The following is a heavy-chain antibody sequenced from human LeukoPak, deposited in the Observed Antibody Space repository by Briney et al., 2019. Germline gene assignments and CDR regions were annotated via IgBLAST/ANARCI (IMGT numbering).Heavy chain of an antibody. J-gene: IGHJ6*03. CDR2: FSSGDTNI. CDR1: GFNFSDYY. CDR3: AREIHSTGYYHAGGYMDV. D-gene: IGHD6-19*01. Sequence: GGSLRLSCAASGFNFSDYYMSWVRQAPGRGLEWISFFSSGDTNIKYADSVKGRFTISRDNAKNSLYLQINSLRAEDTAVYFCAREIHSTGYYHAGGYMDVWGEGTTVIVSS. V-gene: IGHV3-11*04.